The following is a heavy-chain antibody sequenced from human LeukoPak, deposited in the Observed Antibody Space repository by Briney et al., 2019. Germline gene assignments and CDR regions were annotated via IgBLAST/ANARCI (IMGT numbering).Heavy chain of an antibody. CDR1: GGTFSSYA. CDR3: ARDGGSTSHYHHGMDV. J-gene: IGHJ6*02. V-gene: IGHV1-69*04. D-gene: IGHD2-2*01. Sequence: SVKVSCKASGGTFSSYAISWVRQAPGQGLEWMGRIIPILGIANYAQKFQGRVTITADKSTSTAYMELSSLRSEDTAVYYCARDGGSTSHYHHGMDVWGQGTMVTVSS. CDR2: IIPILGIA.